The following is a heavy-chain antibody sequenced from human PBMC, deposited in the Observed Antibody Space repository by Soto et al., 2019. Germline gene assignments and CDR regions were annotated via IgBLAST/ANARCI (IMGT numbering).Heavy chain of an antibody. CDR1: RVTFSTFD. J-gene: IGHJ6*02. Sequence: GGSLRLSCAASRVTFSTFDMHWVRQAPGKGLEWVALIWSDGSRAFYADFVQDRFFISRDNSRNTLYLQMNSLTSEDTAVYYCARATWGGIAPQVPYYYYYGMDVWGQGTTVT. D-gene: IGHD6-13*01. CDR3: ARATWGGIAPQVPYYYYYGMDV. CDR2: IWSDGSRA. V-gene: IGHV3-30*02.